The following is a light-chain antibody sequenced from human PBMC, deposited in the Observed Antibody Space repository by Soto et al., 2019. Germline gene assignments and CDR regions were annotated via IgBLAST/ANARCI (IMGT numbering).Light chain of an antibody. CDR3: AAWDHSLKGV. J-gene: IGLJ2*01. CDR1: SSNIGSNT. CDR2: SNN. Sequence: QSVLTQPPSASGAPGQRVTISCSGSSSNIGSNTVSWYQQLPGTAPKLLIYSNNQRPSGVPDRFSGSRSGTSASLAISGLQSEDEAVYYCAAWDHSLKGVFGGGTKLTVL. V-gene: IGLV1-44*01.